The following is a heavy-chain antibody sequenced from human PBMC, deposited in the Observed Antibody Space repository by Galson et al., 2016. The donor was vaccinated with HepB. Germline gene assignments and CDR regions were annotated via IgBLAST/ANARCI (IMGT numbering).Heavy chain of an antibody. CDR2: ISSSSSYT. Sequence: SLRLSCAASGFTFSSYSMNWVRQAPGKGLEWVSSISSSSSYTYYADSVKGRFTISRDNAKNSLYLQMNSLRAEDTAVYYCARGDIVGAIFDYWGQGTLVTVSS. CDR3: ARGDIVGAIFDY. V-gene: IGHV3-21*01. J-gene: IGHJ4*02. D-gene: IGHD1-26*01. CDR1: GFTFSSYS.